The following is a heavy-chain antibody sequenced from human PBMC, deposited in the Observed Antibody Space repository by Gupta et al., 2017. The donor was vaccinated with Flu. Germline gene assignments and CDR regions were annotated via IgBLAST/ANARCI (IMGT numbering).Heavy chain of an antibody. CDR2: ISYDGSNS. V-gene: IGHV3-30*18. J-gene: IGHJ6*02. Sequence: VYLLESRGAVVQPGRSLRLSCAASGFSFSTYGLHRVRQAPGKGREWVAVISYDGSNSYYGDSVKGRFTISRDNSKNTLYLQMNSLRPQDTGVYYCAKPDPPQNYDLLTKNGGGYGMDVWGPGTTVTVSS. CDR1: GFSFSTYG. D-gene: IGHD3-9*01. CDR3: AKPDPPQNYDLLTKNGGGYGMDV.